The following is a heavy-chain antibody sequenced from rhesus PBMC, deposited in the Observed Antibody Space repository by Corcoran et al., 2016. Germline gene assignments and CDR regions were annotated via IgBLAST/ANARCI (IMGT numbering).Heavy chain of an antibody. CDR1: GGSISSNY. CDR2: ISGSGTST. CDR3: TRWRGDY. V-gene: IGHV4-169*01. Sequence: QLQLQESGPGLVKPSEPLSVTCAVSGGSISSNYWSWIRPAPGQGLEWIGFISGSGTSTNYNPSLKSRVALSWDTSKNQVSLRLSSVTAADTAVYYCTRWRGDYWGQGVLVTVSS. D-gene: IGHD3-22*01. J-gene: IGHJ4*01.